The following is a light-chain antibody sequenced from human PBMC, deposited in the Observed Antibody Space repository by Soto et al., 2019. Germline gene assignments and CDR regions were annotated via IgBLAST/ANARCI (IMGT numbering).Light chain of an antibody. Sequence: PGERATLSCRASQSGSSNYLAWYQQRPGQAPRLLIYPASSRATGIPDRFSGSGSGTDFTLTISRLEPEDFAVYYCQQYGSSPPITFGQGTRLEIK. CDR2: PAS. J-gene: IGKJ5*01. V-gene: IGKV3-20*01. CDR1: QSGSSNY. CDR3: QQYGSSPPIT.